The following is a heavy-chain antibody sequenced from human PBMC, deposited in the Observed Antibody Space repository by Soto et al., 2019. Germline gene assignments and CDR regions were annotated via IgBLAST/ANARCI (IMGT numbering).Heavy chain of an antibody. Sequence: PGGSLRLSCAASGFTVSSNYMSWVRQAPGKGLEWVSGISWNSGTIGYADSVKGRFTISRDNAKNSLYLQMNSLRAEDTALYYYAISLRSGSYPYYSYGMDVWGQGTTVTVSS. J-gene: IGHJ6*02. D-gene: IGHD3-10*01. CDR1: GFTVSSNY. V-gene: IGHV3-9*01. CDR2: ISWNSGTI. CDR3: AISLRSGSYPYYSYGMDV.